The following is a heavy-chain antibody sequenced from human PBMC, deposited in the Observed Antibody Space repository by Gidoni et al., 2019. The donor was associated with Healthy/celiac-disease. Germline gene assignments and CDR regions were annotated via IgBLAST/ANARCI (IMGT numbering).Heavy chain of an antibody. CDR2: ISGSGGST. CDR1: GFPVSGYA. CDR3: AKDGLYASAMWDAFDI. Sequence: EVELLASGGGLVQRGGCRSLSCSASGFPVSGYAMSGVRQAPGKGLEWVSAISGSGGSTYYADSVKGRFTISRDNSKNTLYLQMNSLRAEDTAVYYCAKDGLYASAMWDAFDIWGQGTMVTVSS. V-gene: IGHV3-23*01. D-gene: IGHD2-21*01. J-gene: IGHJ3*02.